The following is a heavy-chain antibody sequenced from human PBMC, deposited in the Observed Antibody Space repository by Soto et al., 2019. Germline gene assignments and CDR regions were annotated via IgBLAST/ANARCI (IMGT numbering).Heavy chain of an antibody. CDR1: GGTFSSYA. V-gene: IGHV1-69*13. CDR2: IIPIFGTA. CDR3: ARVYDMGPSHYGMDV. D-gene: IGHD3-22*01. J-gene: IGHJ6*02. Sequence: SVKVSCKASGGTFSSYAISWVRQAPGQGLEWMGGIIPIFGTANYAQKFQGRVTITADESTSTAYMELSSLRSQDTAVYYCARVYDMGPSHYGMDVWGQGTTVTVSS.